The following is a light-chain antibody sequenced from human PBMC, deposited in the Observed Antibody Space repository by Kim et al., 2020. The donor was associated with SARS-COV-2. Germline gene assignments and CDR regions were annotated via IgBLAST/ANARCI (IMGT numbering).Light chain of an antibody. V-gene: IGKV1-12*01. J-gene: IGKJ5*01. CDR3: QQAYTFPLT. CDR1: QEISRW. Sequence: ACVGDRVTRTCRSSQEISRWLALYQQKPGKAPNHLLYAASNLQSWVPSRFSGSGSGTEFTLTISSLQPEDFATYYFQQAYTFPLTFGQGTRLEIK. CDR2: AAS.